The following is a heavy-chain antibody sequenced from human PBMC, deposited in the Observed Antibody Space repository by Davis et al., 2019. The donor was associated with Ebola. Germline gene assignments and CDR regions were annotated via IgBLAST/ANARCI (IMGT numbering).Heavy chain of an antibody. CDR2: FSDTGGST. CDR1: GFTFSTYG. CDR3: ARGGAYYDFWSGDFYYYYGMDV. D-gene: IGHD3-3*01. J-gene: IGHJ6*02. V-gene: IGHV3-23*01. Sequence: GESLKISCAASGFTFSTYGMSWVRQAAGKGLEWVSGFSDTGGSTYYADSVKGRFTISRDNSKNTLYLQMNSLRAEDTAVYYCARGGAYYDFWSGDFYYYYGMDVWGQGTTVTVSS.